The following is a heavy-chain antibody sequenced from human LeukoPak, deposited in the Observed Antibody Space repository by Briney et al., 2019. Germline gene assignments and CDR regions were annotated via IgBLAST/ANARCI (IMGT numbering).Heavy chain of an antibody. CDR3: ARHWEL. V-gene: IGHV3-53*01. CDR1: GFSVSSNY. J-gene: IGHJ4*02. CDR2: IYNDETT. D-gene: IGHD1-26*01. Sequence: GGSLRLSCAASGFSVSSNYMSWVRQAPGKGLEWVALIYNDETTYYADSVKGRFTISRDNSKSTLYLQMNSLRAEDTAVYYCARHWELRGQGTLVTVSS.